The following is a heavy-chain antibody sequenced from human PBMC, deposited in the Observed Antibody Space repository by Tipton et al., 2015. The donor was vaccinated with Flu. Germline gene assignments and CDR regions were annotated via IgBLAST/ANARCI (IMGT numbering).Heavy chain of an antibody. D-gene: IGHD2/OR15-2a*01. CDR2: IWYDGSNK. V-gene: IGHV3-33*01. Sequence: QVQLVQSGGGVVQPGRSLRLSCAASGFIFSTYGMHWVRQAPGKGLEWVAVIWYDGSNKYYADSVKGRFTTSRDNSKNMVYLQMNSLRAEDTAVYYCARDKNEFYAFENWAQGTLVTVSS. CDR1: GFIFSTYG. J-gene: IGHJ4*02. CDR3: ARDKNEFYAFEN.